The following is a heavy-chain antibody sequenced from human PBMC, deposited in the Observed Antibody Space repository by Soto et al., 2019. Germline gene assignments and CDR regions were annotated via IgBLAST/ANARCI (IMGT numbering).Heavy chain of an antibody. V-gene: IGHV4-34*01. D-gene: IGHD4-17*01. CDR3: ARDPGGSAVTSSDY. Sequence: SSETLSLTCAVYGGSFSGYYWSWIRQPPGKGLEWIGEINHSGSTNYNPSLKSRVTISVDTSKNQFSLKLSSVTAADTAVYYCARDPGGSAVTSSDYWGQGTLVNISS. J-gene: IGHJ4*02. CDR2: INHSGST. CDR1: GGSFSGYY.